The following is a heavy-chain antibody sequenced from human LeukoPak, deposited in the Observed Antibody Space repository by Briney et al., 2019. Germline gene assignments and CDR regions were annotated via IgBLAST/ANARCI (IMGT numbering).Heavy chain of an antibody. V-gene: IGHV4-39*07. CDR2: IYYSGST. J-gene: IGHJ4*02. Sequence: SETLSLTCTVSGGSISSSSYYWGWIRQPPGKGLEWIGSIYYSGSTYYNPSLKSRVTISVDTSKNQFSLKLSSVTAADTAVYYCARGGATVTRGYFDYWGQGTLVTVSS. CDR1: GGSISSSSYY. CDR3: ARGGATVTRGYFDY. D-gene: IGHD4-11*01.